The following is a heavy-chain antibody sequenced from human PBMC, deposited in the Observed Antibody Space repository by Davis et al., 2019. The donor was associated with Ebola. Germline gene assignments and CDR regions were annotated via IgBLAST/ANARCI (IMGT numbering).Heavy chain of an antibody. D-gene: IGHD2-2*01. CDR2: IYYSGST. J-gene: IGHJ6*02. CDR3: ARDSLYCSSTSCYRYYGMDV. Sequence: LRLSCTVSGGSISSGGYYWSWIRQHPGKGLEWIGYIYYSGSTYYNPSLKSRVTISVDTSKNQFSLKLSSVTAADTAVYYCARDSLYCSSTSCYRYYGMDVWGQGTTVTVSS. V-gene: IGHV4-31*03. CDR1: GGSISSGGYY.